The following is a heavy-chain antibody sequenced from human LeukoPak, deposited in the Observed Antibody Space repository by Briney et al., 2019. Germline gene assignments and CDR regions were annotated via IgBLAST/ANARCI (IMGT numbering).Heavy chain of an antibody. CDR1: GGSISSYY. CDR3: ARRGYSSSWFGNNWFDP. CDR2: IYYSGST. V-gene: IGHV4-59*01. J-gene: IGHJ5*02. Sequence: SETLSLTCTVSGGSISSYYWSWIRQPPGKGLEWIGYIYYSGSTNYNPSLKSRVTISVDTSKNQFSLKLSSVTAADTAVYYCARRGYSSSWFGNNWFDPWGQGTLVTVSS. D-gene: IGHD6-13*01.